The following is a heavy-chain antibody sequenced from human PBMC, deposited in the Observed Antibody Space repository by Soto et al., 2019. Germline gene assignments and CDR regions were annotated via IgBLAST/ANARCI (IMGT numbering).Heavy chain of an antibody. V-gene: IGHV4-39*01. CDR2: IFYSGST. CDR1: GGSISSSRDY. CDR3: ARIQNCYYYYMDV. Sequence: QLQLQESGPGLVKPSETLSLTCTVSGGSISSSRDYWGWIRQPPGKGLEWIGSIFYSGSTYYNPSLRSRVTISVDSSKNQFSLRLSSVTAADTAVYYCARIQNCYYYYMDVWGKGTTVTVSS. J-gene: IGHJ6*03.